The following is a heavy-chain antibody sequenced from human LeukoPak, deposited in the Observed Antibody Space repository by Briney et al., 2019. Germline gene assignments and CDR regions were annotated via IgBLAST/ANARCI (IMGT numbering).Heavy chain of an antibody. Sequence: GGSLRLSCAASGLTFSSYAMHWVRQAPGKGLECVAVISYDGSNKYYADSVKGRFTISRDNSKNTLYLQMNSLRAEDTAVYYCAREQGATDAFDIWGQGTMVTVSS. CDR1: GLTFSSYA. CDR3: AREQGATDAFDI. D-gene: IGHD1-26*01. CDR2: ISYDGSNK. V-gene: IGHV3-30-3*01. J-gene: IGHJ3*02.